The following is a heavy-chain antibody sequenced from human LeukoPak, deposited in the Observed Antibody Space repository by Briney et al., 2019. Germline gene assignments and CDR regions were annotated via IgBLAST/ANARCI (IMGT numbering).Heavy chain of an antibody. CDR1: GGSISSSSYY. V-gene: IGHV4-61*01. D-gene: IGHD3-22*01. CDR2: IYYSGST. Sequence: SETLSLTCTVSGGSISSSSYYWGWIRQPPGKGLEWIGYIYYSGSTNYNPSLKSRVTISVDTSKNQFSLKLSSVTAADTAVYYCARDYYDSSGYYSDAFDIWGQGTMVTVSS. J-gene: IGHJ3*02. CDR3: ARDYYDSSGYYSDAFDI.